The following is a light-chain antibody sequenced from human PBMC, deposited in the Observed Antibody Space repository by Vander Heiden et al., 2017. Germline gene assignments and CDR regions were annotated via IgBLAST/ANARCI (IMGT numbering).Light chain of an antibody. CDR3: QQYYTTLT. CDR2: GAS. Sequence: DIVMTESRDALAVSLGERDTINCKSSQSVLYSSNNKDSVAWYRQKPGQPPELLIYGASTRESGVPDRFSGSGSGTDFTLTISSLQAEDVAVYYCQQYYTTLTFGPGTRLEIK. J-gene: IGKJ5*01. V-gene: IGKV4-1*01. CDR1: QSVLYSSNNKDS.